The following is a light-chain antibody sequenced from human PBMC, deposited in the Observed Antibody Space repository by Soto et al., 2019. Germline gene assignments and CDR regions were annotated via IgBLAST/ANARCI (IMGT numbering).Light chain of an antibody. V-gene: IGLV2-14*01. CDR2: EVS. Sequence: QSALTQPASVSGSPGQSITISCTGTSSDVGGYNYVSWYQQRPRKAPQLMIYEVSNRPSGVSNRFSGSKSGNTASLTISGLQAEDEADYYCSSYTSSSTYVFGTGTKVTLL. CDR1: SSDVGGYNY. J-gene: IGLJ1*01. CDR3: SSYTSSSTYV.